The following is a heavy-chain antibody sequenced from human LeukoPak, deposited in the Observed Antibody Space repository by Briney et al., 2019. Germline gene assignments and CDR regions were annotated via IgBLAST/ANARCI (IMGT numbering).Heavy chain of an antibody. V-gene: IGHV5-10-1*01. D-gene: IGHD6-19*01. CDR3: ARRVAMGAVAGTNYYYDGMDV. CDR2: IVPRVSYT. CDR1: GYSFTSYW. Sequence: GESLKISCKGSGYSFTSYWISWVRQMPGKGLEWMGRIVPRVSYTNYSPSFQGHVTISADKSTSTAYLQWSSLKASDTAMYYCARRVAMGAVAGTNYYYDGMDVWGQGTTVTVSS. J-gene: IGHJ6*02.